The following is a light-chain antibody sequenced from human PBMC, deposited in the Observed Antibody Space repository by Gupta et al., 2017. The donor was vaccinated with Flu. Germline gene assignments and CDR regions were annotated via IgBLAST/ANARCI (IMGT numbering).Light chain of an antibody. Sequence: EVVLTSSLAILSLSPGERATLSCSASQSVSSSSLACYQQKPGQAPRLLIYGASSRATGIPDRCSGSGSGTTDTPPISSLEPEDSAVYYCQQYGRSPLWTFGQGTKVEIK. V-gene: IGKV3-20*01. CDR1: QSVSSSS. CDR3: QQYGRSPLWT. J-gene: IGKJ1*01. CDR2: GAS.